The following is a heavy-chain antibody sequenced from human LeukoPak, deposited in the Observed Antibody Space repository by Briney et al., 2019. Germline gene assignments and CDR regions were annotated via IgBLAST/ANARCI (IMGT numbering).Heavy chain of an antibody. Sequence: PGGSLRLSCAASGCSVSNNYMSWVRQAPGKGLEWVSVIYSDGSTYYADSVKGRFTISRDNSKNTLYLQMNSLRAEDTAVYYCARDPTDSEVGDYWGQGTLVTVSS. CDR1: GCSVSNNY. D-gene: IGHD2-21*01. V-gene: IGHV3-53*01. CDR3: ARDPTDSEVGDY. J-gene: IGHJ4*02. CDR2: IYSDGST.